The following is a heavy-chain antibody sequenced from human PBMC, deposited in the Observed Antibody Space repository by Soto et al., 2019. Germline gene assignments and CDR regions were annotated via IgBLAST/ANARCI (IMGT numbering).Heavy chain of an antibody. CDR2: IYYSGST. V-gene: IGHV4-31*03. Sequence: SETLSLTCTVSGGSISSGGYYWSWIRQHPGKGLEWIGYIYYSGSTYYNPSLKSRVTISVDTSKNQFSLKLSSVTAADTAVYYCARSYSSRKWINWFDPWGQGTLVTVSS. J-gene: IGHJ5*02. CDR3: ARSYSSRKWINWFDP. CDR1: GGSISSGGYY. D-gene: IGHD6-13*01.